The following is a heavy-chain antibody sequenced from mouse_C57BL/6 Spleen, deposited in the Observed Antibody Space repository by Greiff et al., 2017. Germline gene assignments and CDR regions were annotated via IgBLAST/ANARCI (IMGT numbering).Heavy chain of an antibody. Sequence: QVQLQQPGAELVRPGSSVKLSCKASGYTFTSYWMDWVKQRPGQGLEWIGNIYPSDSETHYNQKFKDKATLTVDKSSNTAYMQLSSLTSEDSAVYYCARWLLRYFDVWGTGTTVTVSS. V-gene: IGHV1-61*01. CDR2: IYPSDSET. D-gene: IGHD2-3*01. CDR3: ARWLLRYFDV. J-gene: IGHJ1*03. CDR1: GYTFTSYW.